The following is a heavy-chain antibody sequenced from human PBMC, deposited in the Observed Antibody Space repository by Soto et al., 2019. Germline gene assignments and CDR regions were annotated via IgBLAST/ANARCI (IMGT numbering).Heavy chain of an antibody. CDR3: ARGYCSGGNCYRFNFDN. CDR2: IYYSGNT. Sequence: SETLSLTCTVSGGSISGYYWSWLRQPPGKGLEWIGYIYYSGNTNYNPSLKSRVAISVDTSKNQFSLKLSSVTAADTAVYYCARGYCSGGNCYRFNFDNWGQGTLVTVPQ. D-gene: IGHD2-15*01. V-gene: IGHV4-59*01. CDR1: GGSISGYY. J-gene: IGHJ4*02.